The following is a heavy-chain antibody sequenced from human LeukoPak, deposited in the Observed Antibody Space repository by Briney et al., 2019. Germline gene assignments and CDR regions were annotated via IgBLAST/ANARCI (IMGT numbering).Heavy chain of an antibody. CDR2: INHTGTT. CDR3: ARHDFHDSSGYYWLPSEANWFDP. J-gene: IGHJ5*02. D-gene: IGHD3-22*01. Sequence: PSETLSLTCAVYGVSFSDYYWSWIRQPPGKGLEWIGEINHTGTTNYNPSLKSRVTISVDTSKNQFSLKLSSVTAADTAVYYCARHDFHDSSGYYWLPSEANWFDPWGQGTLVTVSS. CDR1: GVSFSDYY. V-gene: IGHV4-34*01.